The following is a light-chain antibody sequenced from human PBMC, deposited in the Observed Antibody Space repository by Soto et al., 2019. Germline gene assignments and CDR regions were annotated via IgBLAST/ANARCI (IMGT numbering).Light chain of an antibody. CDR3: QSYDSILSARYA. CDR2: GNS. J-gene: IGLJ1*01. V-gene: IGLV1-40*01. CDR1: SSNIGAGYD. Sequence: QSVLTQPPSVSGAPGQRVTIPCTGSSSNIGAGYDVHWYQQLPGTAPKVLIYGNSNRPSGVPDRLSGSKSGTSASLAITGLQAEDEADYYCQSYDSILSARYAFGTGTKVTV.